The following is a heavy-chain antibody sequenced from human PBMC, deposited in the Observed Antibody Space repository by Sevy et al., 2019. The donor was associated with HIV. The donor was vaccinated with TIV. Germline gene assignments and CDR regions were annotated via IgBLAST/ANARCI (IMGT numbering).Heavy chain of an antibody. CDR3: ARFWGMWSEMDV. Sequence: GGSLRLSCAVSGFTFSDYYMTWIRQAPGKGLEWVSYISGTGSTTYYVYSVEGRFTISRDNAKNSLYLQMNSVRADDTAVYYCARFWGMWSEMDVWSKGTTVTVSS. D-gene: IGHD3-16*01. CDR1: GFTFSDYY. CDR2: ISGTGSTT. V-gene: IGHV3-11*04. J-gene: IGHJ6*04.